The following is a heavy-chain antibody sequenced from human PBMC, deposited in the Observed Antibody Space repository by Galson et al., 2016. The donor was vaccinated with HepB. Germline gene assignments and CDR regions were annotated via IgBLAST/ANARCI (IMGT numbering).Heavy chain of an antibody. CDR1: GFTFNSYS. J-gene: IGHJ5*02. CDR3: AREGDGWERTEALATLWFDP. V-gene: IGHV3-21*01. Sequence: SLRLSCAASGFTFNSYSMNWVRQAPGKGLEWVSSISSSSRYIYYAGSVKGRFTISRDNAKNSLFLQMNSLRAEDTAVYYCAREGDGWERTEALATLWFDPWGQGTLVTVSS. D-gene: IGHD1-26*01. CDR2: ISSSSRYI.